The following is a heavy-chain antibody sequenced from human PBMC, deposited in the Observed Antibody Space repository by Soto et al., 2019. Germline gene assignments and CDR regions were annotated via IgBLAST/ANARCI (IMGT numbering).Heavy chain of an antibody. CDR1: GFTFSRHW. V-gene: IGHV3-74*01. CDR3: VRDGERSGDAGDS. J-gene: IGHJ4*02. Sequence: EVQLVESGGALVQPGGSLRLSCAASGFTFSRHWMHWVRQAPGKGLMWISRIKGDGSSANYADSGRGRFTISRDNAKSTLYLQMDSLRGEDTGVYYCVRDGERSGDAGDSWGQGTQVTVSS. CDR2: IKGDGSSA. D-gene: IGHD1-26*01.